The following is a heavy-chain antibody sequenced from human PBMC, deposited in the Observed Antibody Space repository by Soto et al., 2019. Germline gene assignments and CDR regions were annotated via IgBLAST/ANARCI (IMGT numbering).Heavy chain of an antibody. J-gene: IGHJ6*02. Sequence: SETLSLTCTVSCGSMNDYYWIWIRQPAGKGLEWIGRIFTSGNTNYNPSLRSRLTMSVDTSTNQVSLRLTSVTAADTAVYYCASGRLVSRYYGLDVWGQGTTVTVSS. D-gene: IGHD6-6*01. CDR2: IFTSGNT. CDR3: ASGRLVSRYYGLDV. V-gene: IGHV4-4*07. CDR1: CGSMNDYY.